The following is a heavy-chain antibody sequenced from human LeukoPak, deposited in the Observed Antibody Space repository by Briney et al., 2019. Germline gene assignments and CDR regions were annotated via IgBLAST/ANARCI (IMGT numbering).Heavy chain of an antibody. CDR1: GFTFSSYA. J-gene: IGHJ4*02. D-gene: IGHD4-17*01. V-gene: IGHV3-23*01. CDR3: AKDQSSQDYGDLYYFDY. CDR2: ISGSGGST. Sequence: TGGSLRLSCAASGFTFSSYAMSWVRQAPGKGLEWVSAISGSGGSTYYADSVKGRFTISRDNSKNTLYLQMNSLRAEDTAVYYCAKDQSSQDYGDLYYFDYWGQGTLVTVSS.